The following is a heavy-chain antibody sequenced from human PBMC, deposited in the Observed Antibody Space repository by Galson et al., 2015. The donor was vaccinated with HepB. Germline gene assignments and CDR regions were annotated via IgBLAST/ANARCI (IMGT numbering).Heavy chain of an antibody. Sequence: QSGAEVKKPGESLRISCKGSGYSFTSYWISWVRQMPEKGLEWMGRIDPSDSYTNYSPSFQGHVTISADKSISTAYLQWSSLKASDTAMYYCARSPFGVSSSWYDNWFDPWGQGTLVTVSS. D-gene: IGHD6-13*01. V-gene: IGHV5-10-1*01. CDR1: GYSFTSYW. CDR3: ARSPFGVSSSWYDNWFDP. CDR2: IDPSDSYT. J-gene: IGHJ5*02.